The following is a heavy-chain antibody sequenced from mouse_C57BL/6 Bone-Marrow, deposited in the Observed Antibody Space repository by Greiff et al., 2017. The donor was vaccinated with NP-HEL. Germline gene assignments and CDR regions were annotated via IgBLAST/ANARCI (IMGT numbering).Heavy chain of an antibody. V-gene: IGHV5-12*01. CDR2: ISNGGGST. CDR3: ARRYYYGSSHWYFDV. CDR1: GFTFSDYY. J-gene: IGHJ1*03. Sequence: EVHLVESGGGLVQPGGSLKLSCAASGFTFSDYYMYWVRQTPEKRLEWVAYISNGGGSTYYPDTVKGRGTITRDNAKNTLYLQMSRLKSEATAMYYCARRYYYGSSHWYFDVWGTGTTVTVSS. D-gene: IGHD1-1*01.